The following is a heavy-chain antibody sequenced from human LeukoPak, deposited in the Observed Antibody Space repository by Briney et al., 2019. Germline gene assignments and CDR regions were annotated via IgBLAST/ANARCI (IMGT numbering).Heavy chain of an antibody. Sequence: GGSLRLSCAASGFTFSSYEMNWVRQAPGKGLEWVSYISSSGSTIYYADPVKGRFTISRDNAKNSLYLQMNSLRAEDTAVHYCAREDYYDSSGDIDYWGQGTLVTVSS. CDR2: ISSSGSTI. J-gene: IGHJ4*02. V-gene: IGHV3-48*03. CDR3: AREDYYDSSGDIDY. D-gene: IGHD3-22*01. CDR1: GFTFSSYE.